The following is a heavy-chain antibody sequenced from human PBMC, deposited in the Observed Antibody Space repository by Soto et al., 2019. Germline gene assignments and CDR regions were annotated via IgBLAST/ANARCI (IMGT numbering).Heavy chain of an antibody. D-gene: IGHD3-22*01. CDR2: IYHSGST. Sequence: PSETLSLTCAVSGGSISSSNWWSWVRQPPGKGLEWIGEIYHSGSTNYNPSLKSRVTISVDKSKNQFSLKLSSVTAADTAVYYCARFGRSTYYYDSSGYYFDYWGQGTTVTVSS. CDR3: ARFGRSTYYYDSSGYYFDY. V-gene: IGHV4-4*02. J-gene: IGHJ4*03. CDR1: GGSISSSNW.